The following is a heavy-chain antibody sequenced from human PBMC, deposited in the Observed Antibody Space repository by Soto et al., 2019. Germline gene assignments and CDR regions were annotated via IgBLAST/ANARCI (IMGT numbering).Heavy chain of an antibody. CDR2: ISYSGST. CDR1: GGSISSYY. J-gene: IGHJ3*02. V-gene: IGHV4-59*08. D-gene: IGHD7-27*01. Sequence: SETLSLACTVSGGSISSYYWTWIRQPPGKGLEWIGYISYSGSTSYNPSLKSRVTISVDTSKNQFSLKLSSVTAADTAVYYCARHVNPWAQGAFDIWGQGTMVTVSS. CDR3: ARHVNPWAQGAFDI.